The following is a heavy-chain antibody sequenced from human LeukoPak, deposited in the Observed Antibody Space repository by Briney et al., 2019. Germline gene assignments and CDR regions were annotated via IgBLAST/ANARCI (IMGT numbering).Heavy chain of an antibody. CDR2: ISGSGGST. D-gene: IGHD5-18*01. Sequence: GGSLRLSCAASGFTFSNYGMSWVRQAPGKGLQWVSGISGSGGSTYNEDSVKGRFTISRDNSKNTLFLQMNSLRAEDTALYSCAKELDGRTDMPAYFDYWGQGTLVTVSS. CDR1: GFTFSNYG. CDR3: AKELDGRTDMPAYFDY. J-gene: IGHJ4*02. V-gene: IGHV3-23*01.